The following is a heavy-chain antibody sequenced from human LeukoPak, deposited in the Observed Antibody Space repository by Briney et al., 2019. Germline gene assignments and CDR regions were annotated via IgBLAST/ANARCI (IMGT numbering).Heavy chain of an antibody. J-gene: IGHJ4*02. V-gene: IGHV3-33*01. CDR2: IWYDGSNK. CDR3: ARDQMVQGVIYYFDY. CDR1: GFTFSSYG. D-gene: IGHD3-10*01. Sequence: PGGSLRLSCAASGFTFSSYGMHWVRQAPGKGLEWVAVIWYDGSNKYYADSVKGRFTISRDSSKNTLYLQMNSLRAEDTAVYYCARDQMVQGVIYYFDYWGQGTLVTVSS.